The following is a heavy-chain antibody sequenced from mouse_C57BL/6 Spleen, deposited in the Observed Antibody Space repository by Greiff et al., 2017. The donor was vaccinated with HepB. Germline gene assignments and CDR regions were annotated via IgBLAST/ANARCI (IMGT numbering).Heavy chain of an antibody. CDR3: ARGEARHYDGYYAMDY. J-gene: IGHJ4*01. CDR2: INPNYGTT. V-gene: IGHV1-39*01. Sequence: VQLKESGPELVKPGASVKISCKASGYSFTDYNMNWVKQSNGKSLEWIGVINPNYGTTSYNQKFKGKATLTVDQSSSPAYMQLNSLTSEDSAVYYCARGEARHYDGYYAMDYWGQGTSVTVSS. CDR1: GYSFTDYN. D-gene: IGHD1-2*01.